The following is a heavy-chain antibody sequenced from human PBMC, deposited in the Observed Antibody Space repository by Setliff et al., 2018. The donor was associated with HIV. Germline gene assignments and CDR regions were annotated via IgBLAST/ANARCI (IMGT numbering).Heavy chain of an antibody. D-gene: IGHD6-19*01. Sequence: ASVKVSCKASGYTFTSYDINWVRQATGQGLEWMGWMNPNSGNTGYAQKFQGRVTMTRNTSISTAYMELSSLRSEDTAVYYCARGVSEWRQWLVLEWFDPWGQGTLVTVSS. CDR1: GYTFTSYD. CDR3: ARGVSEWRQWLVLEWFDP. J-gene: IGHJ5*02. V-gene: IGHV1-8*02. CDR2: MNPNSGNT.